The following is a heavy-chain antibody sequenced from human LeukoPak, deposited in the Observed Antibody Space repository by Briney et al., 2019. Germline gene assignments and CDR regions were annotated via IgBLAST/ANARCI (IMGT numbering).Heavy chain of an antibody. D-gene: IGHD4-23*01. CDR3: ARAAWRGSNSRDAFDI. CDR1: GGSISSGGDY. J-gene: IGHJ3*02. Sequence: PSETLSLTCTVSGGSISSGGDYWSWIRQHPGKGLEWIGYISYSGTTYYSPSLQSRITISLDTSKNQFSLELSSVTAADTAVYYCARAAWRGSNSRDAFDIWGLGTVATVSS. CDR2: ISYSGTT. V-gene: IGHV4-31*03.